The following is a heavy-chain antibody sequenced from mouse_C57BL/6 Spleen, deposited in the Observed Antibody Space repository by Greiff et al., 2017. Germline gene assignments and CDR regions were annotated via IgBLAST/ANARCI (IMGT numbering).Heavy chain of an antibody. J-gene: IGHJ3*01. V-gene: IGHV5-16*01. Sequence: DVQLVESEGGLVQPGSSMKLSCTASGFTFSDYYMAWVRQVPEKGLEWVANINYDGSSTYYLDSLKSRFIISRDNAKNILYLQMSSLKSEDTATYYCARGWDEFAYWGQGTLVTVSA. D-gene: IGHD4-1*01. CDR3: ARGWDEFAY. CDR1: GFTFSDYY. CDR2: INYDGSST.